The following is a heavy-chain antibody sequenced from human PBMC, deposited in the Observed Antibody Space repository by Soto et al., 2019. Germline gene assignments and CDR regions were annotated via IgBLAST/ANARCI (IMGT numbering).Heavy chain of an antibody. V-gene: IGHV1-69*02. CDR2: IIPILGIA. Sequence: SVKVSCKASGGTFSSYTISWVRQAPGQGLEWMGRIIPILGIANYAQKFQGRVTITADKSTSTAYMELSSLRSEDTAVYYCAQTYYYDSSGSLQDWFDPWGQGTLVTVSS. CDR1: GGTFSSYT. CDR3: AQTYYYDSSGSLQDWFDP. J-gene: IGHJ5*02. D-gene: IGHD3-22*01.